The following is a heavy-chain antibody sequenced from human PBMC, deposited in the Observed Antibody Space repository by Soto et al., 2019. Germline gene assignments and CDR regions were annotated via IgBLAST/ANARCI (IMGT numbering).Heavy chain of an antibody. CDR3: ARDSRLQYYYYGMDV. J-gene: IGHJ6*02. CDR2: ISSSSSYI. CDR1: GFTFSSYS. V-gene: IGHV3-21*01. D-gene: IGHD4-4*01. Sequence: GGSLRLSCAASGFTFSSYSMNWVRQAPGKGLEWVSSISSSSSYIYYADSVKGRFTISRDNAKNSLYLQMNSLRAEDTAVYYRARDSRLQYYYYGMDVWGQGTTVTVSS.